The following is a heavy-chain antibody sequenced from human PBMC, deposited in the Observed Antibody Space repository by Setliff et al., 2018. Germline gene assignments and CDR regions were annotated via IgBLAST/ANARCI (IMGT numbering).Heavy chain of an antibody. CDR2: IYHSGST. D-gene: IGHD3-3*01. Sequence: SETLSLTCAVSGYSISSGYYWGWIRQPPGKGLEWMGSIYHSGSTYYNPSLKSRVTISVDTSKDQFSLKLSSVTAADTAVYYCARTYNFWSGYFDYWGQGTLVTVSS. CDR3: ARTYNFWSGYFDY. CDR1: GYSISSGYY. J-gene: IGHJ4*02. V-gene: IGHV4-38-2*01.